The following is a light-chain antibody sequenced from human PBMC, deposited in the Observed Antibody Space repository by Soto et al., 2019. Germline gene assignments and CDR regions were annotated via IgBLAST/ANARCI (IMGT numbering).Light chain of an antibody. Sequence: QSVLTQPASVSGSAVHSITISCTGTSSDVGGYNYVSWYQQHPGKAPKLMIYDVSNRPSGVSNRFSGSKSGNTASLTISGLQAEDEADYYCSSYTSSSSVVFGTGTKVTVL. CDR1: SSDVGGYNY. V-gene: IGLV2-14*01. J-gene: IGLJ1*01. CDR2: DVS. CDR3: SSYTSSSSVV.